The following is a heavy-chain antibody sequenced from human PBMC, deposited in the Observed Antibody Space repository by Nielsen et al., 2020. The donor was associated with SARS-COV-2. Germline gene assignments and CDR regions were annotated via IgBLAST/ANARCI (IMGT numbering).Heavy chain of an antibody. J-gene: IGHJ4*02. CDR1: GYTFNYYD. Sequence: ASVKVSCKASGYTFNYYDINWVRQASGQGLEFMGWMKPHSGDTGYAHKFQGRISLTRDTSTSPAYMELSSLTSEDTAVYYCARPGYTNDRLVGYVYWGQGTLVTVSS. CDR3: ARPGYTNDRLVGYVY. D-gene: IGHD1-1*01. V-gene: IGHV1-8*01. CDR2: MKPHSGDT.